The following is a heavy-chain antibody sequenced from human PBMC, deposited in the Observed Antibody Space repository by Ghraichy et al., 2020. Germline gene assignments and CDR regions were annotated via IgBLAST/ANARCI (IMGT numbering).Heavy chain of an antibody. CDR1: GGSISSSSYY. J-gene: IGHJ4*02. D-gene: IGHD4-23*01. CDR3: ARHRNGGSIDY. V-gene: IGHV4-39*01. Sequence: SETLSLTCTVSGGSISSSSYYWGWIRQPPGKGLEWIGSIYYSGSTYYNPSLKSRVTISVDTSKNQFSLKLSSVTAADTAVYYCARHRNGGSIDYWGQGTLVTVSS. CDR2: IYYSGST.